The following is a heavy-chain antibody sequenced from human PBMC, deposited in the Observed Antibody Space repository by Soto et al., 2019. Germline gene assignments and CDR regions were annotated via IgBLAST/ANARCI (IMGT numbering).Heavy chain of an antibody. CDR1: GYTFTAYY. D-gene: IGHD3-10*01. CDR3: ARSSGSYSKWFDS. V-gene: IGHV1-2*02. J-gene: IGHJ5*01. Sequence: ASVKISCKTSGYTFTAYYMHWLRQAPGHGLEWLGWTSPRPGGAKYSHKFQGRVSMTRNTSITTAYMELTGLSTGDTAVYYCARSSGSYSKWFDSWGQGTLVTVSS. CDR2: TSPRPGGA.